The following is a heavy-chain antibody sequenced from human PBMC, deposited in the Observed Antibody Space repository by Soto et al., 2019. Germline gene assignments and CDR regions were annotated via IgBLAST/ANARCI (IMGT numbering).Heavy chain of an antibody. J-gene: IGHJ5*02. CDR1: GYTFTSYY. CDR2: INPSGGST. CDR3: ARDMLRFYARGGWFDP. V-gene: IGHV1-46*01. Sequence: GASVEVSCKASGYTFTSYYMHWVLQAPGEGLEWMGIINPSGGSTSYAQKFQGRVTMTRDTSTSTVYMELSSLRSEDTAVYYCARDMLRFYARGGWFDPWGQGTLVTVSS. D-gene: IGHD3-3*01.